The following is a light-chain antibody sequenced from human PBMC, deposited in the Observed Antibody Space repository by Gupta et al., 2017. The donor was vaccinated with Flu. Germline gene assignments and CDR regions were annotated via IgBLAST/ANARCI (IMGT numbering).Light chain of an antibody. J-gene: IGKJ1*01. CDR3: QQTYGMPRT. V-gene: IGKV1-39*01. Sequence: DIQMTQSPSSLSASVGDRVTLTCRASQSISKYVNWYQHKPGTAPKVLIFGATNLQSGVPARFTGSGSGTDFTLTISSLQPEDFAIYYCQQTYGMPRTFGPGTKVEIK. CDR1: QSISKY. CDR2: GAT.